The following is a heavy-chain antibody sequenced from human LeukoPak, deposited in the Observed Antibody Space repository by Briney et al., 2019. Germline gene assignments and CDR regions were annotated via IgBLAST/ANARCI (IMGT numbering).Heavy chain of an antibody. CDR3: ARTYGDYDYHYGLDV. J-gene: IGHJ6*02. V-gene: IGHV3-66*01. CDR1: GFTVSNNY. CDR2: IDSDGST. D-gene: IGHD4-17*01. Sequence: PGGSLRLSCAASGFTVSNNYMAWVRQAPGKGLEWASVIDSDGSTYYADSVKGRFTISRDNSKNTLFLQMNSLGAEDTAVYYCARTYGDYDYHYGLDVWGQGTTVTVSS.